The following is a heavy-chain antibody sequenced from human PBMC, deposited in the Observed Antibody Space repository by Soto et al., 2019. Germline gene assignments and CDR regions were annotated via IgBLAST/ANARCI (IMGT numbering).Heavy chain of an antibody. CDR1: RFTFRDYD. J-gene: IGHJ5*02. CDR2: ISSSGTVT. CDR3: ARKGPRAARPNH. D-gene: IGHD6-6*01. V-gene: IGHV3-11*01. Sequence: QVQLVESGGGLVRPGGSLRLSCAASRFTFRDYDMSWIRQAPGKGLEWVSCISSSGTVTNYADSVKGRFTISRDNAQNSLYGEMNSLRVEDTAVYYCARKGPRAARPNHWGQGTLVTVSS.